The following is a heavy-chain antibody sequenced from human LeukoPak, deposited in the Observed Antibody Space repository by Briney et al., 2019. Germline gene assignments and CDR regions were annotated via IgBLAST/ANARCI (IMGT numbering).Heavy chain of an antibody. V-gene: IGHV1-18*01. Sequence: ASVKVSCKASGYTFTSYGISWVRQAPGQGFEWMGWISAYNGNTNYAQKLQGRVTMTTDTSTSTAYMELRSLRSDDTAVYYCARASGSWSQWYFDLWGRGTLVTVSS. J-gene: IGHJ2*01. D-gene: IGHD6-13*01. CDR3: ARASGSWSQWYFDL. CDR1: GYTFTSYG. CDR2: ISAYNGNT.